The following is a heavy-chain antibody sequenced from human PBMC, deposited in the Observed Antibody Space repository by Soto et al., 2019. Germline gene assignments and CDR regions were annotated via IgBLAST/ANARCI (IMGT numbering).Heavy chain of an antibody. D-gene: IGHD3-22*01. CDR3: ARVGYDSGLGNYYFDY. CDR2: IYNSGST. J-gene: IGHJ4*02. CDR1: GGSISSYY. V-gene: IGHV4-59*01. Sequence: SETLSLTCSVSGGSISSYYWSWMRQPPGKGLEWIGYIYNSGSTNYNPSLKSRVTFSVDMSKNQFSLKLSSVTAADTAVYYCARVGYDSGLGNYYFDYWGQGTLVTVSS.